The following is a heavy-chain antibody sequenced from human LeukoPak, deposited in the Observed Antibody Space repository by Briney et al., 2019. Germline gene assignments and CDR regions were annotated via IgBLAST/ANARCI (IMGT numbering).Heavy chain of an antibody. V-gene: IGHV3-21*01. J-gene: IGHJ6*02. D-gene: IGHD3-22*01. CDR1: GFTFSTYS. Sequence: GGSLRLSCAASGFTFSTYSMNWVRQAPGKGLEWVSSISSSSSYRYYADSVKGRFTISRDNAKNSLYLQMNSLRAEDTGVYCSARCGGYYDSSGYRGGYYYGMDVWGQGTTVTVSS. CDR3: ARCGGYYDSSGYRGGYYYGMDV. CDR2: ISSSSSYR.